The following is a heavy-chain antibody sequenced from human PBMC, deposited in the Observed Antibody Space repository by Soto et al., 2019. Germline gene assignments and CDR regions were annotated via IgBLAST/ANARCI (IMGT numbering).Heavy chain of an antibody. CDR2: INHSGST. Sequence: SEPLSLTCDVYGGSFSRYYWNWIRQPPGKGLEWLGEINHSGSTNYNPSLESRVTISLDTSKTQFSLKLTSVTAADTAVYYCARGEGRLVGTWFDPWGQGTLVTVSS. D-gene: IGHD5-12*01. CDR1: GGSFSRYY. V-gene: IGHV4-34*01. CDR3: ARGEGRLVGTWFDP. J-gene: IGHJ5*02.